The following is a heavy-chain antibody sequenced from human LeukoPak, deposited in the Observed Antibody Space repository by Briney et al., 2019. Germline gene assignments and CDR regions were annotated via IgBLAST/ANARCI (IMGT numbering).Heavy chain of an antibody. CDR2: IRGSGDDT. Sequence: GGSLRLSCVASGFTFTNYAMSWLRQAPGKGLEWVSAIRGSGDDTYYADSVKGRFTISRDNSKNTVYLQMNSLRADDMAVYYCAHSSGYYGKWGQGTLVTVSS. J-gene: IGHJ4*02. CDR1: GFTFTNYA. CDR3: AHSSGYYGK. D-gene: IGHD3-22*01. V-gene: IGHV3-23*01.